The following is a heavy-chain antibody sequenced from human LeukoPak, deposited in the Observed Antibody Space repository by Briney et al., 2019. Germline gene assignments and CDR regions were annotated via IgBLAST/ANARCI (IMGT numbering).Heavy chain of an antibody. V-gene: IGHV3-53*01. CDR3: GSSSSWSYIDY. Sequence: GGSLRLSCAASGFTVSRNYMSWVRQAPGKGLEWVPVIYSGGSTYYADSVKGRFTISRDNSKNTVYLQMNSLRAEDTAVYYCGSSSSWSYIDYGGEGTLVTVSS. D-gene: IGHD6-13*01. J-gene: IGHJ4*02. CDR1: GFTVSRNY. CDR2: IYSGGST.